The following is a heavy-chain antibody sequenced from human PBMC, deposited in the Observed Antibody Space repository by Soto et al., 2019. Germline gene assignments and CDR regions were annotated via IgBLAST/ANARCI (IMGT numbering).Heavy chain of an antibody. CDR1: GFTFSSYG. J-gene: IGHJ6*02. Sequence: QVQLVESGGGVVQPGRSLRLSCAASGFTFSSYGMHWVRQAPGKGLEWVAVIWYDGSNKYYADSVKGRFTISRDNSKNTLYLQMNSLRAEDTAVYYCARVIESNSLLGYYYYGMDVWGQGTTVTVSS. D-gene: IGHD3-16*01. CDR2: IWYDGSNK. CDR3: ARVIESNSLLGYYYYGMDV. V-gene: IGHV3-33*01.